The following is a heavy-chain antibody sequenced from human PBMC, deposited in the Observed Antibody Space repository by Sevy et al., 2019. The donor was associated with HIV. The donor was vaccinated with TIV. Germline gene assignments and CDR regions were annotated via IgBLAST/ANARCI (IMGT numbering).Heavy chain of an antibody. CDR1: GFTFSSYA. D-gene: IGHD3-10*01. V-gene: IGHV3-30*18. CDR3: AKDHNLWSEGGFLHH. Sequence: GESLKISCAASGFTFSSYAIHWVRQTPGKGLEWVAVISYDGNNKYYADSVKGRFTVSRDNSKNTLYAQMNSLRAEDTAVRCCAKDHNLWSEGGFLHHWGQGTLVTVSS. J-gene: IGHJ1*01. CDR2: ISYDGNNK.